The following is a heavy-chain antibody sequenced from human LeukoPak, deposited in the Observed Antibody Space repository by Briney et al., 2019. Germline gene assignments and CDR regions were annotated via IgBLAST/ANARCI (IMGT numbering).Heavy chain of an antibody. V-gene: IGHV3-21*01. J-gene: IGHJ4*02. D-gene: IGHD2-15*01. CDR1: GFTLSTYA. Sequence: GGSLRLSCAASGFTLSTYAMNWVRQAPGKGLEWVSSISSSSSYIYYADSVKGRFTISRDNAKNSLYLQMNSLRAEDTAVYYCARDPQFRGPLDYWGQGTLVTVSS. CDR3: ARDPQFRGPLDY. CDR2: ISSSSSYI.